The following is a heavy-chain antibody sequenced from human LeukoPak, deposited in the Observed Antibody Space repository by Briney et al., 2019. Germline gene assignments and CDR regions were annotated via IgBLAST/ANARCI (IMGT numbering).Heavy chain of an antibody. V-gene: IGHV3-21*01. D-gene: IGHD6-13*01. CDR3: ARDLAAAGKPFDY. CDR2: ISSSSSYI. Sequence: PGGSLRLSCAASGFTFSSYSMNWVRQAPGKGLEWVSSISSSSSYIYYADSVKGRFTISRDNAKNSLYLQMNSLRAEDTAVYYRARDLAAAGKPFDYWGQGTLVTVSS. J-gene: IGHJ4*02. CDR1: GFTFSSYS.